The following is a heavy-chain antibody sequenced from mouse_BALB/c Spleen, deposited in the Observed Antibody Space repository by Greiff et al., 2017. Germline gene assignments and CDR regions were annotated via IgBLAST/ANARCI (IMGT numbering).Heavy chain of an antibody. J-gene: IGHJ3*01. CDR2: IWAGGST. CDR3: ASSSSAWFAY. D-gene: IGHD1-1*01. V-gene: IGHV2-9*02. Sequence: QVQLKESGPGLVAPSQSLSITCTVSGFSLTSYGVHWVRQPPGKGLEWLGVIWAGGSTNYNSALMSRLSISKENSKSQVFLKMNSLQTDDTAMYYCASSSSAWFAYWGQGTLVTVSA. CDR1: GFSLTSYG.